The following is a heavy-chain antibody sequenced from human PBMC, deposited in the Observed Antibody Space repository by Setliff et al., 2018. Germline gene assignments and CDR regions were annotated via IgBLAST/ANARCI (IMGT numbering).Heavy chain of an antibody. D-gene: IGHD3-3*01. V-gene: IGHV1-18*03. J-gene: IGHJ5*02. CDR2: ISGYNGNT. CDR3: ARVRSPALLAITSNWFDP. Sequence: ASVKVSCKASGYTFTSYGISWVRQAPGQGLEWMGWISGYNGNTNYAQNLQGRVTMTTDTSTSTAYMELRSLTSDDMAVYYCARVRSPALLAITSNWFDPWGQGTLVTVSS. CDR1: GYTFTSYG.